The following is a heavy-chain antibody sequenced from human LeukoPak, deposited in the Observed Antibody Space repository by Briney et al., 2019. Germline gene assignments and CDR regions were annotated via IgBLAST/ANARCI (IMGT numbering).Heavy chain of an antibody. V-gene: IGHV3-23*01. D-gene: IGHD2-2*01. J-gene: IGHJ4*02. CDR2: ISGSGGST. Sequence: GGSLRLSCAASGFTFGTYAMTWVRQAPGKGLEWVSVISGSGGSTNYADSVKGRFIISRDNSKNTLFLQMNSLRAEDTAVYYCAKGMSNRYCSSTSCSVLFDYWGQGTLVTVSS. CDR1: GFTFGTYA. CDR3: AKGMSNRYCSSTSCSVLFDY.